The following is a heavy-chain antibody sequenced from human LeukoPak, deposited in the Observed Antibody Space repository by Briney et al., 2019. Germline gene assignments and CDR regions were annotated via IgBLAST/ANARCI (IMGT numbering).Heavy chain of an antibody. J-gene: IGHJ4*02. CDR3: GRDPYCSLRSCYSDH. Sequence: GGSLRLSCAASGFTFSSFEMSWVRQAPGKGLEWVSYISSGGSNLYYADSVRGRFTISRDNVKNSVYLQMNSLRVEDTAVYYCGRDPYCSLRSCYSDHWGQGTLVTVPS. D-gene: IGHD2-15*01. CDR2: ISSGGSNL. CDR1: GFTFSSFE. V-gene: IGHV3-48*03.